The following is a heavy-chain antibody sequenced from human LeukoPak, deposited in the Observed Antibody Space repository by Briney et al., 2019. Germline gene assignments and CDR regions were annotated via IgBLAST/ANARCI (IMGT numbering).Heavy chain of an antibody. J-gene: IGHJ4*02. CDR1: GFTFNSYS. V-gene: IGHV3-48*02. CDR3: ASSKGYSYGYGY. Sequence: GGSLRLSCAASGFTFNSYSMNWVRQAPGKGLEWFSYISSSSNTIYYADSVKGRFTISRDNAKNSLYLQMSSLRDEDTAVYYCASSKGYSYGYGYWGQGTLVTVSS. D-gene: IGHD5-18*01. CDR2: ISSSSNTI.